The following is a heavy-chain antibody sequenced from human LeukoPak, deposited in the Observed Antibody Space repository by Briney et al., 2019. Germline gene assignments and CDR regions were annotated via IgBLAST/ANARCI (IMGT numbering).Heavy chain of an antibody. CDR1: GFTFDDYA. CDR3: ANDIGNGRLEYFQH. V-gene: IGHV3-9*01. CDR2: ISWNSGSI. Sequence: PGGSLRLSCAASGFTFDDYAMHWIRQAPGKGLEWVSGISWNSGSIDYADSVKGRFTISRDNAKNSLHLQMNSLRAEDTALYYCANDIGNGRLEYFQHWGQGTLVTVSS. D-gene: IGHD1-26*01. J-gene: IGHJ1*01.